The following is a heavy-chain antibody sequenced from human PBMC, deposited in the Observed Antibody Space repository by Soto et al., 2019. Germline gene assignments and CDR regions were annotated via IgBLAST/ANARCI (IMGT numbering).Heavy chain of an antibody. J-gene: IGHJ4*02. V-gene: IGHV1-46*01. CDR3: ASVSSGWEYYFAY. CDR2: INPSGGST. Sequence: QVQLVQSGAEVKKPGASVKVSCKASGYTFTSYYMHWVRQAPGQGLEWMGIINPSGGSTSYAQKFQGRVTMTRDTSTSTVYMELSSLRSEDTAVYDCASVSSGWEYYFAYWGQGTLVTVSS. D-gene: IGHD6-19*01. CDR1: GYTFTSYY.